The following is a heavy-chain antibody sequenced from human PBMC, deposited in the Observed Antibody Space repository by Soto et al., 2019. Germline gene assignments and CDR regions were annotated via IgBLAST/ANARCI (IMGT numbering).Heavy chain of an antibody. Sequence: QIQLVQSGAEVKKPGASVKVSCKASGYIFTSQGISWVRQAPGQGLEWMGWISTYNGNPNYAQKLQGRVTMTTNTSTTTAFLELRSLTSDHTAVYYCARGRTRALDYWGQGTPVIVSS. V-gene: IGHV1-18*01. D-gene: IGHD1-7*01. CDR3: ARGRTRALDY. CDR2: ISTYNGNP. J-gene: IGHJ4*02. CDR1: GYIFTSQG.